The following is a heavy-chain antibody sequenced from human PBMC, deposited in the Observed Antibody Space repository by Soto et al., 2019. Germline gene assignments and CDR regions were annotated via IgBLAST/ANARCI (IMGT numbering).Heavy chain of an antibody. J-gene: IGHJ4*02. Sequence: QVQLQESGPGLVKPSGTLSLTCGVSGVSISSGYWWGWVRQPPGKGLEWIGEIHHSGSTNYNPSLKSPVPISVNTSKNQFSLNLNFVTAADPAVYYCVRHGEYSQDYLGRGTLVTVSS. CDR2: IHHSGST. CDR1: GVSISSGYW. CDR3: VRHGEYSQDY. V-gene: IGHV4-4*02. D-gene: IGHD4-17*01.